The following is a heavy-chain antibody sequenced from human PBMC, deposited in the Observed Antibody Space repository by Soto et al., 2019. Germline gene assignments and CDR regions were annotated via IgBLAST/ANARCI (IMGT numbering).Heavy chain of an antibody. V-gene: IGHV1-69*08. J-gene: IGHJ6*02. D-gene: IGHD3-9*01. Sequence: QVQLVQSGAEVKKPGSSVKVSCKASGGTFSSYTISWVRQAPGQGLEWMGRIIPILGIANYAQKFQGRVTITADKSTSTAYMELSSLRSEDTAVYYCAGDVLRYFDWLRWDGMDVWGQGTTVTVSS. CDR1: GGTFSSYT. CDR3: AGDVLRYFDWLRWDGMDV. CDR2: IIPILGIA.